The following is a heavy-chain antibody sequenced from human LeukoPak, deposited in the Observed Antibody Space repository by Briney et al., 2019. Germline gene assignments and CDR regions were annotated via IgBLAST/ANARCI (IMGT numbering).Heavy chain of an antibody. CDR3: ARPRGYSGYDLSL. J-gene: IGHJ4*02. CDR1: GYSFTSYW. CDR2: IYPGDSDT. Sequence: GESLKSSCKGSGYSFTSYWIGWMRQMPGKGLEWMGIIYPGDSDTRYSPSFQGQVTISADKSISTAYLQWSSLKASDTAMYYCARPRGYSGYDLSLWGQGTLVTVPS. V-gene: IGHV5-51*01. D-gene: IGHD5-12*01.